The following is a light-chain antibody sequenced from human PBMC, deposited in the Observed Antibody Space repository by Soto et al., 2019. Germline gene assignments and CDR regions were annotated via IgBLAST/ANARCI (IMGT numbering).Light chain of an antibody. J-gene: IGKJ1*01. CDR3: QQYNSYPWT. V-gene: IGKV1-5*01. Sequence: EIQMTQSPSNLSASVGDRVSITCRASQSISSRLAWYPQKPGKAPKLLIYDASSLESGVPSRFSGSGSGTEFTLTISSLQPDDFATYYCQQYNSYPWTFGQGTKVDIK. CDR1: QSISSR. CDR2: DAS.